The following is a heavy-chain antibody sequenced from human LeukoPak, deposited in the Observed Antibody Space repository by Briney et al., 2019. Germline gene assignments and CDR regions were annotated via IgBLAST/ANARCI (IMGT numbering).Heavy chain of an antibody. D-gene: IGHD6-19*01. CDR3: ARDVSTQQWLSFYYYYYYMDV. V-gene: IGHV3-7*01. Sequence: PGGSLRLSCAASGFTFSSYWMSWVRQAPGKGLEWVANIKQDGSEKYYVDSVEGRFTISRDNAKNSLYLQMNSLRAEDTAVYYCARDVSTQQWLSFYYYYYYMDVWGKGTTVTVSS. J-gene: IGHJ6*03. CDR2: IKQDGSEK. CDR1: GFTFSSYW.